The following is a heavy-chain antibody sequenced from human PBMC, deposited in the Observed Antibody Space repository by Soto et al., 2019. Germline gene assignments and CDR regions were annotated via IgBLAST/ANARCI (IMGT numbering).Heavy chain of an antibody. V-gene: IGHV4-4*02. Sequence: QVQLQESGPGLVGPSGTLSLTCAVSGGSISSSSWWSWVRQPPGKGLEWIGEIYHSGSTNYNPSLKSPVTISVDKSKNQFSLKLNSVTAADTAVYYCARKDYGDYRWFDPWGQGTLVTVSS. J-gene: IGHJ5*02. D-gene: IGHD4-17*01. CDR1: GGSISSSSW. CDR3: ARKDYGDYRWFDP. CDR2: IYHSGST.